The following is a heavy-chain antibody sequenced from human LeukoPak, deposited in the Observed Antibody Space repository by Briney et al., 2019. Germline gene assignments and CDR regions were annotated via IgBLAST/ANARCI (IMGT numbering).Heavy chain of an antibody. CDR1: GGSISSDNW. CDR2: IYHTGSS. J-gene: IGHJ4*02. V-gene: IGHV4-4*02. CDR3: ARQNSSSWCLDY. Sequence: KSLETLSLTCTVSGGSISSDNWWSWVRQPPGKELEWIGEIYHTGSSNYNPSLKSRVTISVDRSKNHFSLKLTSVTAADTAVYYCARQNSSSWCLDYWGQGILVTVSS. D-gene: IGHD6-13*01.